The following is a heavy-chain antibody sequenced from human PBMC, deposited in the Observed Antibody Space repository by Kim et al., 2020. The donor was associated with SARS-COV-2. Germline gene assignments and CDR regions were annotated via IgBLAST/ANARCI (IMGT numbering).Heavy chain of an antibody. Sequence: AQGLTGRFVFSLDTSVSTAYLQINSLKAEDTALYYCARVIWGSYRYTDYWGQGTLVTVSS. D-gene: IGHD3-16*02. CDR3: ARVIWGSYRYTDY. V-gene: IGHV7-4-1*02. J-gene: IGHJ4*02.